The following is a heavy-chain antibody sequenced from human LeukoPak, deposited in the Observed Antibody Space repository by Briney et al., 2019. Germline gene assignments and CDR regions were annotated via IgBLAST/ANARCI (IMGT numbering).Heavy chain of an antibody. CDR1: GFRFSDYG. D-gene: IGHD1-20*01. CDR2: IWYDRSKK. J-gene: IGHJ4*02. V-gene: IGHV3-33*06. CDR3: AKGDNYKPLYFDN. Sequence: GGSLRLSCAASGFRFSDYGMHWVRQAPGKGLEWVAVIWYDRSKKFYADSVEGRFTISSDNSKNTLFLQMNSLRDEDTAVYYCAKGDNYKPLYFDNWGQGSLVTVTA.